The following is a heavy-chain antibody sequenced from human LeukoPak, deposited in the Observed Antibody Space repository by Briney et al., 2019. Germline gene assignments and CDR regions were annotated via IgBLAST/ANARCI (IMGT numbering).Heavy chain of an antibody. CDR1: GFTFSSYW. Sequence: PGESLRLSCAASGFTFSSYWMHWVRQAPGQGLVWVSRINSDGTVTSYADSVKGRFTISRDNAKNTLYLEMNSLRAEDTAVYYCARGTGYSVFDIWGQGTMVTVSS. CDR3: ARGTGYSVFDI. V-gene: IGHV3-74*01. CDR2: INSDGTVT. D-gene: IGHD1-26*01. J-gene: IGHJ3*02.